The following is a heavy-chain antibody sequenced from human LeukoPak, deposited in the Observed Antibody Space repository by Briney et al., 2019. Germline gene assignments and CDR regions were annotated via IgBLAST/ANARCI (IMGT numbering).Heavy chain of an antibody. V-gene: IGHV4-61*01. J-gene: IGHJ4*02. CDR2: IYYSGST. CDR3: ARDRSRLFDY. Sequence: SQTLSLTCTVSDDSISSGSYYWSWIRQPPGKGLEWIGYIYYSGSTNYNPSLKSRVTISVDTSKNQFSLKLSSVTAADTAVYYCARDRSRLFDYWGQGTLVTVSS. CDR1: DDSISSGSYY.